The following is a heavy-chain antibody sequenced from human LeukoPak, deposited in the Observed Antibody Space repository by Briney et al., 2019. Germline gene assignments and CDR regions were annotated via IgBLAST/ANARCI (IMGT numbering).Heavy chain of an antibody. J-gene: IGHJ4*02. D-gene: IGHD3-3*01. CDR1: GGSFSGYY. V-gene: IGHV4-34*01. CDR2: INHSGST. Sequence: PSETLSLTCAVYGGSFSGYYWSRIRQPPGKELEWIGEINHSGSTNYNPSLKSRVTISVDTSKNQFSLKLSSVTAADTAVYYCANSEVFWSGYYEDHWGQGTLVTVSS. CDR3: ANSEVFWSGYYEDH.